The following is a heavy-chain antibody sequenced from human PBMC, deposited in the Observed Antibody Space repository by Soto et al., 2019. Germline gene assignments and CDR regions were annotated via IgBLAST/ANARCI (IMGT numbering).Heavy chain of an antibody. CDR1: GGSFSGYY. J-gene: IGHJ5*02. D-gene: IGHD3-22*01. CDR3: ARHTYYYDSSGYAWFDP. V-gene: IGHV4-34*01. Sequence: SETLSLTCAVYGGSFSGYYWSWIRQPPGKGLEWIGEVNHSGSTNYNPSLKSRVTISVDMSKNQFSLKLSSVTAADTAVYYCARHTYYYDSSGYAWFDPWGQGTLVTVSS. CDR2: VNHSGST.